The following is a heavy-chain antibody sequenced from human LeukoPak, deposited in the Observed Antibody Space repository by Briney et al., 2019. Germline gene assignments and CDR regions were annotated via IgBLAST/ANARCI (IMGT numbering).Heavy chain of an antibody. D-gene: IGHD5-12*01. CDR2: INPKNAGT. CDR1: GYTFTGHY. V-gene: IGHV1-2*02. CDR3: ARGGEGWLRFMDV. J-gene: IGHJ6*04. Sequence: ASVKVSCKASGYTFTGHYMHWVRQAPGQGLEWMGWINPKNAGTNYAQKFQGRVTMTRDTSISTAYMELSRLRSDDTAVYYCARGGEGWLRFMDVWGKGTTVTISS.